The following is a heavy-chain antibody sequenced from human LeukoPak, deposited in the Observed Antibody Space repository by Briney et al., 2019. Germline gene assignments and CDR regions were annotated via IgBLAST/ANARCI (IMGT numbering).Heavy chain of an antibody. CDR1: GDSVSRSDSY. Sequence: KPSETLSLTCTIFGDSVSRSDSYWDWIRQPPGKGLEWIGTIYYSGRTYYSPSLKSRVTLSVDMSNNQFSLTLSSATAADTALYFCARRRYYESSGYLEWGQGTLVTVSS. CDR3: ARRRYYESSGYLE. CDR2: IYYSGRT. D-gene: IGHD3-22*01. V-gene: IGHV4-39*01. J-gene: IGHJ1*01.